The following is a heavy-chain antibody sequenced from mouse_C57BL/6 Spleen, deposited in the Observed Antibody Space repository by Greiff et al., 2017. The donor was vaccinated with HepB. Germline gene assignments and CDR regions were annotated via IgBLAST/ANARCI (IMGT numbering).Heavy chain of an antibody. CDR1: GYSFTDYN. D-gene: IGHD2-4*01. V-gene: IGHV1-39*01. Sequence: EVQLQESGPELVKPGASVKISCKASGYSFTDYNMNWVKQSTGKSLEWIGGINPNYGTTNYNQKFKGKATLTVDKSSSTAYMQLNSLTSEDAAVYDCARVQDEIYYDYDGYAMDYWGQGTSVTVSS. CDR3: ARVQDEIYYDYDGYAMDY. J-gene: IGHJ4*01. CDR2: INPNYGTT.